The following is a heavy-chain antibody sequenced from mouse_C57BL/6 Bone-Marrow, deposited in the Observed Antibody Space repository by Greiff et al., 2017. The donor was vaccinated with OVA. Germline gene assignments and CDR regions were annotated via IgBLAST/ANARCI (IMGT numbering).Heavy chain of an antibody. CDR1: GFNIKDYY. CDR2: IDPEDGET. Sequence: VQLQQSGAELVKPGASVKLSCTASGFNIKDYYMHWVKQRTEQGLEWIGRIDPEDGETKYAPQFQGKATITADTSSNTAYLQLSSLTAEDTAVYYCARGGGNYPAWFAYWGQGTLVTVSA. J-gene: IGHJ3*01. D-gene: IGHD2-1*01. V-gene: IGHV14-2*01. CDR3: ARGGGNYPAWFAY.